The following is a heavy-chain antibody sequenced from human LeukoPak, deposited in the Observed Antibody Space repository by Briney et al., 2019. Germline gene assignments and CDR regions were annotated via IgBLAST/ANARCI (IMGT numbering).Heavy chain of an antibody. J-gene: IGHJ4*02. CDR3: ARDRWGLEDNYGDYGDFDY. Sequence: GASVKVSCKASGYTFTGYYMHWVRQAPGQGLEWMGWINPNSGGTNYAQKFQGRVTMTRDTSISTAYMELSRLRSDDTAVYYCARDRWGLEDNYGDYGDFDYWGQGTLVTVSS. V-gene: IGHV1-2*02. CDR2: INPNSGGT. D-gene: IGHD4-17*01. CDR1: GYTFTGYY.